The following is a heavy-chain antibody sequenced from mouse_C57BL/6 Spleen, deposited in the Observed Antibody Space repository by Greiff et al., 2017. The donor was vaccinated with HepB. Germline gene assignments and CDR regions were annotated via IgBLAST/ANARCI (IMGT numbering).Heavy chain of an antibody. V-gene: IGHV1-82*01. CDR1: GYAFSSSW. CDR3: ARGPFDYLDY. CDR2: IYPGDGDT. Sequence: QVQLKESGPELVKPGASVKISCKASGYAFSSSWMNWVKQRPGKGLEWIGRIYPGDGDTNYNGKFKGKATLTADKSSSTAYMQLSSLTSEDSAVYFCARGPFDYLDYWGQGTTLTVSS. J-gene: IGHJ2*01.